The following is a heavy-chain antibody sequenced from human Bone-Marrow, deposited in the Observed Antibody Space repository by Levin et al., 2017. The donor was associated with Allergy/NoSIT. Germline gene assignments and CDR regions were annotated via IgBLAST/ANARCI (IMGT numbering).Heavy chain of an antibody. V-gene: IGHV3-53*01. CDR1: GFTVSSNY. J-gene: IGHJ5*02. Sequence: SGGSLRLSCAASGFTVSSNYMSWVRQAPGKGPEWVSVIYSGGSTYYADSVKGRFTISRDNSKNTLYLQMNSLRAEDTDVYYCARGWFGELLYHWGQGTLVTVSS. D-gene: IGHD3-10*01. CDR2: IYSGGST. CDR3: ARGWFGELLYH.